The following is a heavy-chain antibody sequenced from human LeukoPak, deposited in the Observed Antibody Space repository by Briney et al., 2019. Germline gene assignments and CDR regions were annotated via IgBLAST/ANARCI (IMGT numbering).Heavy chain of an antibody. V-gene: IGHV1-46*01. CDR2: NNPSGGST. J-gene: IGHJ6*02. CDR3: ARERSGWYGPDMSRHYGMDV. D-gene: IGHD6-19*01. Sequence: ASVNVSCKASGYTFTIYYMHWVRQAPGQGLEWMGINNPSGGSTSYAQKFQGRVTMTRDTSTSTVYMELSSLRSEDTAVYYCARERSGWYGPDMSRHYGMDVWGQGTTVTVSS. CDR1: GYTFTIYY.